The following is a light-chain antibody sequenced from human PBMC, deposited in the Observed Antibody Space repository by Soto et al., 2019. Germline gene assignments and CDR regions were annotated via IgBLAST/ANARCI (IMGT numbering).Light chain of an antibody. CDR2: GAS. Sequence: DIQLTQSPPSLSASVGDRVTITCRASQSISPFLNWYQCKPGKAPKLLIYGASTLQSGVPSRFSGSGSGTDFTLTISRLEPEDFAVYYCQQYGSSSWTFGQGTKVDI. J-gene: IGKJ1*01. CDR3: QQYGSSSWT. CDR1: QSISPF. V-gene: IGKV1-39*01.